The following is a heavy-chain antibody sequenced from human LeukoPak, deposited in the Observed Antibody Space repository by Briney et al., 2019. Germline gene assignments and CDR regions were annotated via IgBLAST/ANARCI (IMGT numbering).Heavy chain of an antibody. J-gene: IGHJ4*02. CDR3: AGRNYDSSGYYLSY. D-gene: IGHD3-22*01. CDR2: ISTNSSYI. Sequence: PGGSLRLSCAASGFTFSTYGMNWVRLAPGRGLEWVSSISTNSSYIYYADSVKGRFTISRDNAKNSLYLQMNSLRAEDTAVYYCAGRNYDSSGYYLSYWGQGTLVTVSS. CDR1: GFTFSTYG. V-gene: IGHV3-21*01.